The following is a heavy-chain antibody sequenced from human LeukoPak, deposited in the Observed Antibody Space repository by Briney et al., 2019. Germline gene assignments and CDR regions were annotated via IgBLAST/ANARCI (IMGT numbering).Heavy chain of an antibody. CDR3: ARLPAGTWYFDY. CDR2: IYYSGST. J-gene: IGHJ4*02. V-gene: IGHV4-39*01. CDR1: GGSISSTSYY. Sequence: SETLSLTCTVSGGSISSTSYYWGWIRQPPGKELEWVAMIYYSGSTYYNPSLKSRVTISVDTSKNQVSLKVSSVTATDTAVYYCARLPAGTWYFDYWGQGTLVTVSS. D-gene: IGHD6-13*01.